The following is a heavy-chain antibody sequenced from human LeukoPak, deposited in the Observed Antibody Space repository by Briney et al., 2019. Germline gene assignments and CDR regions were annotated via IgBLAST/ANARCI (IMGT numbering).Heavy chain of an antibody. V-gene: IGHV1-18*01. D-gene: IGHD3-3*01. CDR2: ISAYNGNT. J-gene: IGHJ6*03. CDR1: GYTFTSYG. CDR3: ARGLIHTNYDFWSGYYSYYYYYMDV. Sequence: GASVKVSCKASGYTFTSYGISWVRQAPGQGLEWMGWISAYNGNTNYAQKLQGRVTITRNTSISTAYMELSSLRSEDTAVYYCARGLIHTNYDFWSGYYSYYYYYMDVWGKGTTVTVSS.